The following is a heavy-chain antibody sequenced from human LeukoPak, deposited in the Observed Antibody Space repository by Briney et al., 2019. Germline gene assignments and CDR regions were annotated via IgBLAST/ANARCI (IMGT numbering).Heavy chain of an antibody. CDR1: GFTFSSYG. Sequence: GRSLRLSCAASGFTFSSYGMHWVRQAPGKGLEWVAVISYDGSNKYYADSVKGRFTISRDNSKNTLYLQMNSLRAEDTAVYYCAKDLERHIVVVTASAVDYWGQGTLVTVSS. D-gene: IGHD2-21*02. V-gene: IGHV3-30*18. CDR3: AKDLERHIVVVTASAVDY. CDR2: ISYDGSNK. J-gene: IGHJ4*02.